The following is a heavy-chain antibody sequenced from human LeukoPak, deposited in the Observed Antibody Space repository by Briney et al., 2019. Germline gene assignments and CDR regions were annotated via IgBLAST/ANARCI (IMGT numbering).Heavy chain of an antibody. J-gene: IGHJ4*02. Sequence: GGSLRLSCAASGFKFNIYTMSWVRQAQGKGLEWISAVGSGGTRYYADSVKGRFTISRDNSENTVSLQMDSLRADDTAMYYCVKMRGMPREAYHFDRWGQGTLVAVSS. V-gene: IGHV3-23*01. CDR3: VKMRGMPREAYHFDR. CDR1: GFKFNIYT. CDR2: VGSGGTR. D-gene: IGHD1-26*01.